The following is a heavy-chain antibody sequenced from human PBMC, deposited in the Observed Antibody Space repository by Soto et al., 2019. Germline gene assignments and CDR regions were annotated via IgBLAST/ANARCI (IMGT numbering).Heavy chain of an antibody. J-gene: IGHJ5*02. CDR2: IYSGGST. CDR3: ARDPGEYYYGSGSYYNEHNWFDP. CDR1: GFTVSSNY. V-gene: IGHV3-66*01. Sequence: GGSLRLSCAASGFTVSSNYMSWVRQAPGKGLEWVSVIYSGGSTYYADSVKGRFTISRDNSKNTLYLQMNSLRAEDTVVYYCARDPGEYYYGSGSYYNEHNWFDPWGQGTLVTVSS. D-gene: IGHD3-10*01.